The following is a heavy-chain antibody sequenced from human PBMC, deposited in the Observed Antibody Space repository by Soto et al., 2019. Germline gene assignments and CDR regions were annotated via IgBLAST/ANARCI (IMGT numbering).Heavy chain of an antibody. Sequence: GGSLRLSCAASGFPFSSYAMTWVRQAPGEGQGLRSGKGLEWVSSISSSSSYIYYADSVKGRFTISRDNAKNSLYLQMNSLRAEDTAVYYCARELWSYYWGQGTLVTVSS. V-gene: IGHV3-21*01. D-gene: IGHD5-18*01. CDR2: ISSSSSYI. CDR1: GFPFSSYA. J-gene: IGHJ4*02. CDR3: ARELWSYY.